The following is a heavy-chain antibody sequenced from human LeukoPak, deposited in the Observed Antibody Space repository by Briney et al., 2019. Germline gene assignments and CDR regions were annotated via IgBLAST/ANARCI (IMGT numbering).Heavy chain of an antibody. CDR3: ARDSSDSLSGRFDY. D-gene: IGHD3-3*01. Sequence: GGSLRLSCAASAFTFDDYGVSWVRQAPGKGLEWVSGINWNGGRTGYADSVKGRFTISRDNTKNSLYLQMNSLRAEDTALYYCARDSSDSLSGRFDYWGQGTLVTVSS. J-gene: IGHJ4*02. CDR1: AFTFDDYG. V-gene: IGHV3-20*04. CDR2: INWNGGRT.